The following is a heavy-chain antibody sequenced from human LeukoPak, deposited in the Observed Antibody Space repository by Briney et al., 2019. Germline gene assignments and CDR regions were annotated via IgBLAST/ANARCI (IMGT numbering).Heavy chain of an antibody. D-gene: IGHD2-8*02. V-gene: IGHV3-30*04. CDR2: ISNDGNEK. Sequence: PGRSLRLSCAASGFTFSAYVMHWVRQAPGKGLECVAVISNDGNEKYYADSVKGRFSTSRDNSKNTLYLQMSSLRTEDTAVYYCARDGGYTGGWTYGAGDYWGQGTLVTVSS. CDR1: GFTFSAYV. CDR3: ARDGGYTGGWTYGAGDY. J-gene: IGHJ4*01.